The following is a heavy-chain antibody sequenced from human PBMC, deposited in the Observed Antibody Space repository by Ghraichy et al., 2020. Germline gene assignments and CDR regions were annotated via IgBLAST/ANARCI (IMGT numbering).Heavy chain of an antibody. CDR3: ASSGISGWYYFDY. Sequence: GGSLRLSCAASGFTFSSYAMSWVRQAPGKGLEWVSAISGSGGSTYYADSVKGRFTISRDNSKNTLYLQMNSLRAEDTAVYYCASSGISGWYYFDYWGQGTLVTVSS. D-gene: IGHD6-19*01. V-gene: IGHV3-23*01. J-gene: IGHJ4*02. CDR1: GFTFSSYA. CDR2: ISGSGGST.